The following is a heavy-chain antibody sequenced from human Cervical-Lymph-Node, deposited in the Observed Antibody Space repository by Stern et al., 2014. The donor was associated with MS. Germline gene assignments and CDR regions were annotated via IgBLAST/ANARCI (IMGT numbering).Heavy chain of an antibody. D-gene: IGHD6-19*01. CDR2: ISSSGSTI. V-gene: IGHV3-11*01. Sequence: VQLVQSGGGLVKPGGSLRLSCAASGFTFSDYYMSWIRQAPGKGLEWVSYISSSGSTICYAYAVKGRFTISRDNAKNSLYLQMNSLRAEDTAVYYCARDSPSWGWCFDYWGQGTLVTVSS. J-gene: IGHJ4*02. CDR3: ARDSPSWGWCFDY. CDR1: GFTFSDYY.